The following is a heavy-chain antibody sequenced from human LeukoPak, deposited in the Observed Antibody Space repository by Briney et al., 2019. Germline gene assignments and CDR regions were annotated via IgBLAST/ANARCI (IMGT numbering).Heavy chain of an antibody. CDR1: GYTFTGSY. V-gene: IGHV1-2*02. D-gene: IGHD4-23*01. J-gene: IGHJ4*02. CDR2: INPNSSDT. Sequence: GASVKVSCKTSGYTFTGSYIHWVRQAPGQGLQWMGWINPNSSDTNSEQSFQGRVTMSRDMSISTAYIDLSGLRSDDTAVYYCVRGGTGNQFYFDFWGQGTQVTVSS. CDR3: VRGGTGNQFYFDF.